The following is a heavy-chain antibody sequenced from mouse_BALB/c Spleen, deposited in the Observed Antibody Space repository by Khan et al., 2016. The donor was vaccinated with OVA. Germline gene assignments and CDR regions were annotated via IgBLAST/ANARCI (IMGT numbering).Heavy chain of an antibody. CDR1: GYTFTTAG. V-gene: IGHV9-4*02. CDR3: ARGGAAFYRNDGGAMDS. D-gene: IGHD2-14*01. J-gene: IGHJ4*01. CDR2: INTHSGVP. Sequence: QIQLVQSGPELKKPGETVRISCKASGYTFTTAGMQWVQKMPGKGLKWIGWINTHSGVPKYAEDFKGRFVFSLETSASTAYLQITNLKNEDTATYFWARGGAAFYRNDGGAMDSWGQGTSVTGSS.